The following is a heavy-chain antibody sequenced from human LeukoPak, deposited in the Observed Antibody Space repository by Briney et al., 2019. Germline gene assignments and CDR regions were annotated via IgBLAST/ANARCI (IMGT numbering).Heavy chain of an antibody. CDR2: ISSSSSYI. CDR3: APWGVGATPPLDY. CDR1: GFTFSSYS. V-gene: IGHV3-21*01. Sequence: GGSLRLSCAASGFTFSSYSMNWVRQAPGKGLEWVSSISSSSSYIYYADSVKGRFTISRDNAKNSLYLQMNSLRAEDTAVYYCAPWGVGATPPLDYWGQGTLVTVSS. D-gene: IGHD1-26*01. J-gene: IGHJ4*02.